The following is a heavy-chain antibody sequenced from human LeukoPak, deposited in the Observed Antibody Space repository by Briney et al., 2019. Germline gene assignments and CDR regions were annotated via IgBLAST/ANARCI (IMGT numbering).Heavy chain of an antibody. CDR1: EFTFRDYF. CDR2: TNTAGNTI. CDR3: ARATYDSSAVDAFDI. D-gene: IGHD3-22*01. J-gene: IGHJ3*02. Sequence: GGSLRLSCAASEFTFRDYFMSWIRQAPGKGLEWVAYTNTAGNTIYYADSMKGRFTISRDNAKNSLYLQMNNLRAEDTAVYYCARATYDSSAVDAFDIWGQGTMVTVSP. V-gene: IGHV3-11*01.